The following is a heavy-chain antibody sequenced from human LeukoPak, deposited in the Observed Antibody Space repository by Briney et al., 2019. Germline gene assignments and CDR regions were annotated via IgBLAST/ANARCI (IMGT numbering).Heavy chain of an antibody. V-gene: IGHV3-74*01. CDR3: ARGANWLYSNYYYYMDV. CDR1: EFNFFSYG. Sequence: GGSLRLSCVASEFNFFSYGMQWVRQGPGKGLVWVSRIFSDGSTTSYADSVKGRFTISRDNAKNTLYLQMNSLRAEDTAVYYCARGANWLYSNYYYYMDVWGKGTTVTVSS. D-gene: IGHD4-11*01. J-gene: IGHJ6*03. CDR2: IFSDGSTT.